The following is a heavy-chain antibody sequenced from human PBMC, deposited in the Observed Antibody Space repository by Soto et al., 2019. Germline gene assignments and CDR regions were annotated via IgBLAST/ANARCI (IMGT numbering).Heavy chain of an antibody. CDR3: ARDCSGGSCYPGMDV. J-gene: IGHJ6*02. CDR2: ISSSGYI. Sequence: GGSLRLSCAASGFNFNSYTINWVRQAPGKRLEWLSSISSSGYIFSTDSVRGRFTISRDNAKNSVYLQINSLRAEDTAVYFCARDCSGGSCYPGMDVRGQGTTVTVSS. CDR1: GFNFNSYT. D-gene: IGHD2-15*01. V-gene: IGHV3-21*01.